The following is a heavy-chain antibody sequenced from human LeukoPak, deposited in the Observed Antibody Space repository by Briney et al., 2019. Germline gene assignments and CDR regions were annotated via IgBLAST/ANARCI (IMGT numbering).Heavy chain of an antibody. J-gene: IGHJ4*02. CDR2: INRDGSTT. CDR1: GFTFSNYW. D-gene: IGHD3-10*01. Sequence: GGSLRLSCAASGFTFSNYWVHWVRQAPGKGLVWVSRINRDGSTTNYADSVKGRFTVSRDNAKNTLNLQMNSLRAENTAVYYCARDKKSGESSEIDYWGQGTLVTVSS. V-gene: IGHV3-74*01. CDR3: ARDKKSGESSEIDY.